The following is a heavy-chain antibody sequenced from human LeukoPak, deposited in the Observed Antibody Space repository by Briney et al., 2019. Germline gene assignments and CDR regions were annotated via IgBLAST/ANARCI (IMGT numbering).Heavy chain of an antibody. CDR1: GFTFSSYE. CDR2: ISSSGSTI. D-gene: IGHD2-15*01. V-gene: IGHV3-48*03. CDR3: ARVLRYCSGGNCYSGGLGYMDV. J-gene: IGHJ6*03. Sequence: PGESLRLSCAASGFTFSSYEMNWVRQAPGKGLEWVSYISSSGSTIYYADSVKGRFTISRDNAKNSLFLQMNSLRAEDTAVYYCARVLRYCSGGNCYSGGLGYMDVWGKGTTVTISS.